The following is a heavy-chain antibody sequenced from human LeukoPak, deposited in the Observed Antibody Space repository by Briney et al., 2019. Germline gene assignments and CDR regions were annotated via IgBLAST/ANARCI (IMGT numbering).Heavy chain of an antibody. J-gene: IGHJ4*02. V-gene: IGHV3-23*01. CDR2: ISGSGGGT. Sequence: PGGSLRLSCAASGFTFSSYAMSWVRQAPGKGLEWVSGISGSGGGTNYAESAKGRFTISRDNSKNTLYLQMNSLRAEDTAVYYCAKDTGGYSYANFDYWGQGTLVTVSS. CDR3: AKDTGGYSYANFDY. D-gene: IGHD5-18*01. CDR1: GFTFSSYA.